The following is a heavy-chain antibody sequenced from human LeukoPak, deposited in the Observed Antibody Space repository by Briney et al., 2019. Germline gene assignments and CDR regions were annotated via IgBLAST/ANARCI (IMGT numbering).Heavy chain of an antibody. CDR3: ARDMGSGWYSD. D-gene: IGHD6-19*01. Sequence: SETLSLXCTVSGGSISSYYWSWIRQPAGKGLEWIGRISSSGSTNYNPSLRSRISMSGDTSKKQFSLKLSSVTAADTAVYYCARDMGSGWYSDWGQGTLVTVSS. V-gene: IGHV4-4*07. J-gene: IGHJ4*02. CDR2: ISSSGST. CDR1: GGSISSYY.